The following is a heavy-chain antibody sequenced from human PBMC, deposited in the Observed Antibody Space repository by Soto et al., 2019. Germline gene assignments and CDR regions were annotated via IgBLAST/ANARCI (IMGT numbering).Heavy chain of an antibody. D-gene: IGHD6-19*01. Sequence: GGSLRLSCAASGFTFSSYAMSWVRQAPGKGLEWVSAISGSGGSTYYADSVQGRFTISRDNSKNTLYLQMNSLRAEDTAVYYCAKGQAYSSRLDYWGQGTLVTVSS. CDR3: AKGQAYSSRLDY. CDR2: ISGSGGST. J-gene: IGHJ4*02. V-gene: IGHV3-23*01. CDR1: GFTFSSYA.